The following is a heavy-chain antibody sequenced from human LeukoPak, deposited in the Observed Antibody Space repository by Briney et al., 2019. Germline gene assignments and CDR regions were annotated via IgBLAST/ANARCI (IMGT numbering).Heavy chain of an antibody. CDR3: ARGGFSSVAEYYFDY. Sequence: ASVKVSCKASGYTFTSYDINWVRQATGQGLEWMGWMNPNSGNTGYAQKFQGGVTMTRNTSISTVYMELSSLRSEDTAVYYCARGGFSSVAEYYFDYWGQGTLVTVSS. CDR2: MNPNSGNT. V-gene: IGHV1-8*01. J-gene: IGHJ4*02. D-gene: IGHD2-21*01. CDR1: GYTFTSYD.